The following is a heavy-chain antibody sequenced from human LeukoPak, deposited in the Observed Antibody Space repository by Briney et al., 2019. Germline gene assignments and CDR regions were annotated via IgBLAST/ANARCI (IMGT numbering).Heavy chain of an antibody. V-gene: IGHV3-30*02. CDR3: AKDNRWDTAMGYYYMDV. Sequence: PGGSMRLSCAASGFTFSSYGMHWVRQAPGKGLEWVAFIRDDGSNKYYADSVKGRFTISRDNSKNTLYLKMNSLRAEDTAVYYCAKDNRWDTAMGYYYMDVWGKGTTVNISS. J-gene: IGHJ6*03. CDR1: GFTFSSYG. CDR2: IRDDGSNK. D-gene: IGHD5-18*01.